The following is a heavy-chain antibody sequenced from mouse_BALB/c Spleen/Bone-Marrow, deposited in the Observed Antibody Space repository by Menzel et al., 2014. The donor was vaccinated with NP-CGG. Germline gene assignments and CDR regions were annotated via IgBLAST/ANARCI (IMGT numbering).Heavy chain of an antibody. J-gene: IGHJ1*01. CDR2: IDPANGNT. CDR3: ASYYYGRYFDV. Sequence: EVQLQQSGAELVKPGASVKLSCTASGFNIKDTYMHWVKQRPEQGLEWIGRIDPANGNTKYDPKFQGKATITADTSSNTAYLQLSSLTSEDTAVYYCASYYYGRYFDVWGARTTVSAST. D-gene: IGHD1-1*01. CDR1: GFNIKDTY. V-gene: IGHV14-3*02.